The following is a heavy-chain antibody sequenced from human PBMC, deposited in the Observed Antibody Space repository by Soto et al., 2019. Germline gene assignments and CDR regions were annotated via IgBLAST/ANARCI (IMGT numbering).Heavy chain of an antibody. Sequence: PSETLSLTCTVSGGSISSYYWSWIRQPPGKGLEWIGYIFYSGNTNYNPSLKSRVTISVDTSTNQFSLKLSSVTAADTAVYYCASSLHGPYNWTPFDYWGHGTLVTVSS. V-gene: IGHV4-59*08. J-gene: IGHJ4*03. CDR2: IFYSGNT. D-gene: IGHD1-1*01. CDR3: ASSLHGPYNWTPFDY. CDR1: GGSISSYY.